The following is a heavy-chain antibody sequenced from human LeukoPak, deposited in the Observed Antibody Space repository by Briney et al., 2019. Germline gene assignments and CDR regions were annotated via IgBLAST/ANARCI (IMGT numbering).Heavy chain of an antibody. D-gene: IGHD3-22*01. CDR2: ISWRSGNF. Sequence: GGSLRLSCAASGFTFHDYAMHWVRQAPGKGLEWVSGISWRSGNFGYADSVRGRFTIARDDAKKSLFLQMDSLRTEDTALYYCARAGYYDSSGYYYPVVNYYYGMDVWGQGTTVTVSS. J-gene: IGHJ6*02. CDR3: ARAGYYDSSGYYYPVVNYYYGMDV. CDR1: GFTFHDYA. V-gene: IGHV3-9*01.